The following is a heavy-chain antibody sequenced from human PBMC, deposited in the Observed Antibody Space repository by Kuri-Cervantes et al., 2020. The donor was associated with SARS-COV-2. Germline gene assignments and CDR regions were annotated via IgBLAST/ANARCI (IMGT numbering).Heavy chain of an antibody. Sequence: ASVKVSCKASGYTFTSYDINWVRQAPGQGLEWMGWINPNSGGTSYAQKFQGRVTMTRDTSISTAYMELSRLRSDDTAVYYCARKSIAARPSPYYHYYMDVWGKGTTVTVSS. D-gene: IGHD6-6*01. V-gene: IGHV1-2*02. CDR3: ARKSIAARPSPYYHYYMDV. CDR1: GYTFTSYD. CDR2: INPNSGGT. J-gene: IGHJ6*03.